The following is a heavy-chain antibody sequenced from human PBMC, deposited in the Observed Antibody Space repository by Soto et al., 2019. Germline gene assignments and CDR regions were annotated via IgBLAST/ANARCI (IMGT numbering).Heavy chain of an antibody. V-gene: IGHV5-10-1*01. CDR1: GYSFTSYW. CDR2: IDPSDSYT. Sequence: PGETLKISCKGSGYSFTSYWISWVRQMPGKGLEWMGRIDPSDSYTNYSPSFQGHVTISADKSISTAYLQWSSLKASDTAMYYCARTDYDYVWGSYRNYYYYGMDVWGQGTTVTVSS. D-gene: IGHD3-16*02. CDR3: ARTDYDYVWGSYRNYYYYGMDV. J-gene: IGHJ6*02.